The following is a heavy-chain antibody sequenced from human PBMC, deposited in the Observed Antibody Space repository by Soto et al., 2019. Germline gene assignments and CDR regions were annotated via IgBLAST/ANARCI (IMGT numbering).Heavy chain of an antibody. D-gene: IGHD2-2*01. CDR1: GFTFTNYL. Sequence: VRLSCAASGFTFTNYLMTWVRQAPGKGLEWVSSIDKSGGDTYYADSVKGRFTISRDNSKNTLYLQMNGLRAEDTALYYCAKDTYSRSWYFWGQGTLVTVSS. V-gene: IGHV3-23*05. CDR3: AKDTYSRSWYF. CDR2: IDKSGGDT. J-gene: IGHJ4*02.